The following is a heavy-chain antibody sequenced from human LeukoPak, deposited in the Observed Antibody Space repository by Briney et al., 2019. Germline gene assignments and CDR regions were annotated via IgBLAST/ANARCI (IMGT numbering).Heavy chain of an antibody. V-gene: IGHV3-48*03. CDR2: ISSGGSTK. CDR1: GFTFRSYE. D-gene: IGHD1-1*01. CDR3: ARMDDLRFDP. J-gene: IGHJ5*02. Sequence: GGSLRLSCAASGFTFRSYEMKWVRQAPGKGLEWVSYISSGGSTKYYADSVKGRFTISRDNAKNSLSLQMNSLRAEDTAVYYCARMDDLRFDPWGQGTLVTVSS.